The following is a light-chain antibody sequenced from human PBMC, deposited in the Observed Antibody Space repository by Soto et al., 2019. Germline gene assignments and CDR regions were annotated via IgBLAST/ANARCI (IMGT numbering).Light chain of an antibody. CDR3: QQNYSTGWR. V-gene: IGKV4-1*01. J-gene: IGKJ1*01. Sequence: IIMIHSPASLAASLGERATINCKSRQSVLYSSNNKNRLAWYQQKPGQPPKVVINWGFTRESGFPDGFSGGDSGKDFPLPIATLKAKNVAVNSSQQNYSTGWRFGKGTRWIS. CDR1: QSVLYSSNNKNR. CDR2: WGF.